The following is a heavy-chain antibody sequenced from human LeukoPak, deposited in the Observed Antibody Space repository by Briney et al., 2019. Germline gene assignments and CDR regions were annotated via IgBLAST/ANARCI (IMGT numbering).Heavy chain of an antibody. D-gene: IGHD3-10*01. V-gene: IGHV1-2*06. Sequence: GASVKVSCKTSGYSYTDYFIHWVRQAPGQGLEWMGRLNPYSGGTNYAQMFQGRVTMTRDTSINTAYMELSGLRSDDTAVYFCARDGGSGTYQILYDYWGQGTLVTVSS. CDR3: ARDGGSGTYQILYDY. CDR2: LNPYSGGT. J-gene: IGHJ4*02. CDR1: GYSYTDYF.